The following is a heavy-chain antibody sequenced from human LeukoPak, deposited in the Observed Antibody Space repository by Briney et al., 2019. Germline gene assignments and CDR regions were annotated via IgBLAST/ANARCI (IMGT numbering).Heavy chain of an antibody. V-gene: IGHV3-15*01. CDR3: TTTPYYDILTGHYYFDY. CDR1: GFTFDNAW. Sequence: GRSLRLSCAASGFTFDNAWTSWVRQAPGKGLEWVGRIKSKTNGGTTDYAAPAKGRFIISRDDSKTTLYLQMNSLRTEDTAVYYCTTTPYYDILTGHYYFDYWGQGTLVTVSS. J-gene: IGHJ4*02. D-gene: IGHD3-9*01. CDR2: IKSKTNGGTT.